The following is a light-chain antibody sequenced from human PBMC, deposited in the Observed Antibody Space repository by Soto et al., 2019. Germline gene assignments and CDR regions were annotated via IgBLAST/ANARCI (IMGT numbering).Light chain of an antibody. CDR3: NSYTSSRTLV. CDR2: AVS. J-gene: IGLJ3*02. CDR1: SSDVGGYNF. V-gene: IGLV2-14*01. Sequence: QSALTQPASVSGSPGQSITISCTGTSSDVGGYNFVSWYQQHPGKAPKLMIYAVSNRPSGVSNRFSGSKSGNTASLTISGLQAEDEADYYCNSYTSSRTLVFGGGTEVTVL.